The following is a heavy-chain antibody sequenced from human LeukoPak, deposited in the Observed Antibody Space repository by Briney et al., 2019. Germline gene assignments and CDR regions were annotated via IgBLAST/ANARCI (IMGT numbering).Heavy chain of an antibody. CDR1: GFTFSSYS. V-gene: IGHV3-21*01. CDR2: ISSSSSYR. D-gene: IGHD5-12*01. J-gene: IGHJ6*03. Sequence: GGSLRLSFAASGFTFSSYSMNWVRQAPGTGLEWVSSISSSSSYRYYADSVKGRFTISRDNGKNSLYLQMNSLRAEDTAVYYCAREDVALYYYMDVWGKGTTVTVSS. CDR3: AREDVALYYYMDV.